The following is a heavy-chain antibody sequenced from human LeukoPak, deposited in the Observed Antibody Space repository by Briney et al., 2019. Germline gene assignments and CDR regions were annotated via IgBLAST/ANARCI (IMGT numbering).Heavy chain of an antibody. Sequence: PGGSLRLSCAASGFTFSSYGMHWVRQVPGKGLEWVAFIRYDGSNKYYADSVKGRFTISRDNSKNTLYLQMNSLRAEDTAVYYCAKDRAPGQFTIFGVAPDHWGQGTLVTVSS. V-gene: IGHV3-30*02. CDR3: AKDRAPGQFTIFGVAPDH. D-gene: IGHD3-3*01. CDR1: GFTFSSYG. J-gene: IGHJ5*02. CDR2: IRYDGSNK.